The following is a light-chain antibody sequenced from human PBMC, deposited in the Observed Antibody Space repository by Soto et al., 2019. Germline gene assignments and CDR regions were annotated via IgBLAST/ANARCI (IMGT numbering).Light chain of an antibody. CDR3: QQYGSTPYT. CDR1: QRVSSDY. CDR2: GAS. Sequence: ELVLPQSPGTLPLSPGERATLSCRASQRVSSDYLAWYQHNPGQAPRLAIYGASSRATGIPDRFSGCGSGSDFTRIISRLEPEDCAVYYCQQYGSTPYTFGQGAEVKIK. J-gene: IGKJ2*01. V-gene: IGKV3-20*01.